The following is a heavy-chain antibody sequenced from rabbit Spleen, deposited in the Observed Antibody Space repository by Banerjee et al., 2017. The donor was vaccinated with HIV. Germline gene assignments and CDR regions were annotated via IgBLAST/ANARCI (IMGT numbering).Heavy chain of an antibody. D-gene: IGHD1-1*01. CDR1: GFSFSSGYD. Sequence: QEQLVESGGGLVQPEGFLTLTCTTSGFSFSSGYDMCWVRQAPGKGLESITCINTDSGSTYYARWAKGRFTISKTSSTTVTLQMTSLTAADTATYFCARDLVAVIGWNFSLWGPGTLVTVS. V-gene: IGHV1S45*01. J-gene: IGHJ4*01. CDR2: INTDSGST. CDR3: ARDLVAVIGWNFSL.